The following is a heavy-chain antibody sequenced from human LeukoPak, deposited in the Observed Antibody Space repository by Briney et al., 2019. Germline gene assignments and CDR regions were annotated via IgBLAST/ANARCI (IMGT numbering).Heavy chain of an antibody. Sequence: GASVKVSCKASGYTFTSYGISWVRQAPGQGLEWKGWISAYNGNTNYAQKLQGRVTMTTDTSTSTACMELRSLRSDDTAVYYCARDRVFADYYDSSGYYDYWGQGTLVTVSS. J-gene: IGHJ4*02. D-gene: IGHD3-22*01. CDR1: GYTFTSYG. CDR2: ISAYNGNT. V-gene: IGHV1-18*01. CDR3: ARDRVFADYYDSSGYYDY.